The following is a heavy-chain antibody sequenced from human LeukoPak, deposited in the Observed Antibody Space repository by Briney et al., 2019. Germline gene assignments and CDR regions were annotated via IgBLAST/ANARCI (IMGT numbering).Heavy chain of an antibody. CDR3: AKAGIGVVGYFDY. CDR1: GFTVSSNY. D-gene: IGHD6-19*01. V-gene: IGHV3-66*01. CDR2: IYSAGNT. Sequence: GGSLRLSCAASGFTVSSNYMSWVRQAPGKGLEWVSVIYSAGNTYYADSVKGRFTISRDNSKNTLYLQMNSLRDEDTALYYCAKAGIGVVGYFDYWGQGTLVTVSS. J-gene: IGHJ4*02.